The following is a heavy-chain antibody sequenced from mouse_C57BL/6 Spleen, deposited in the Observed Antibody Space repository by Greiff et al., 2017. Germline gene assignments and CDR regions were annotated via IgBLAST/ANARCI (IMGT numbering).Heavy chain of an antibody. V-gene: IGHV1-78*01. CDR2: IYPRDGST. CDR1: GYTFTDHT. J-gene: IGHJ1*03. Sequence: VQLQESDAELVKPGASVKISCKASGYTFTDHTIHWMKQRPEQGLEWIGYIYPRDGSTKYNEKFKGKATLTADKSSSTAYMQLNSLTSEDSAVYFCARFYYGNYVDWYFDVWGTGTTVTVSS. D-gene: IGHD2-1*01. CDR3: ARFYYGNYVDWYFDV.